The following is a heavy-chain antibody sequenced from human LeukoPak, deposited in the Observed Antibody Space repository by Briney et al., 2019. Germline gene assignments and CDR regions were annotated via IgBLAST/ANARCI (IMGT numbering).Heavy chain of an antibody. CDR2: ISSSSSYI. Sequence: GGSLRLSCAASGFTFTSYSMNWVPQTPRKGLEWVSSISSSSSYIYYADSVKGRFTISRDNAKNSLYLQMDSLRAEDTAVYYCARDLSSPFDYWGQGTLVTVSS. V-gene: IGHV3-21*01. D-gene: IGHD6-13*01. CDR3: ARDLSSPFDY. CDR1: GFTFTSYS. J-gene: IGHJ4*02.